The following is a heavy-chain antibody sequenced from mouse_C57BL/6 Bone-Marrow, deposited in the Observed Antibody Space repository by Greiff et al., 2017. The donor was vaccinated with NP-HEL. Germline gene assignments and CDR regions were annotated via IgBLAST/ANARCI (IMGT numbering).Heavy chain of an antibody. V-gene: IGHV1-81*01. Sequence: QVQLQQSGAELARPGASVKLSCKASGYTFTSYGISWVKQRTGQGLEWIGEIYPRSGNTYYNEKFKGKATLTADKSSSTAYMERRSLTSEDSAVYFCARVTTVVARNWGQGTLVTVSA. CDR3: ARVTTVVARN. CDR2: IYPRSGNT. D-gene: IGHD1-1*01. J-gene: IGHJ3*01. CDR1: GYTFTSYG.